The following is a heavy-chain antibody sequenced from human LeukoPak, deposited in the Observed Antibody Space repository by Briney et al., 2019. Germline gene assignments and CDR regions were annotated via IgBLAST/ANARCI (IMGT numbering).Heavy chain of an antibody. D-gene: IGHD3-22*01. CDR1: GGTFSSYA. J-gene: IGHJ4*02. V-gene: IGHV1-69*13. CDR2: IIPIFGTA. CDR3: AGGAYYDSSGPWGY. Sequence: SVMVSCKASGGTFSSYAISWVRQAPGQGLEWMGGIIPIFGTANYAQKFQGRVTITADESTSTAYMELSSLRSEDTAVYYCAGGAYYDSSGPWGYWGQGTLVTVSS.